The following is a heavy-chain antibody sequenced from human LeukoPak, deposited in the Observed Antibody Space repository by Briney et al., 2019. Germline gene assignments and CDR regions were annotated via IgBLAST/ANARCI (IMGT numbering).Heavy chain of an antibody. D-gene: IGHD1-26*01. CDR1: GYTFTSYD. CDR3: ARGGSYDLIAFDI. J-gene: IGHJ3*02. CDR2: MNPNSGNT. Sequence: ASVKVPCKASGYTFTSYDINWVRQATGQGLEWMGWMNPNSGNTGYAQKFQGRVTITRNTSISTAYMELSSLRSEDTAVYYCARGGSYDLIAFDIWGQGTMVTVSS. V-gene: IGHV1-8*03.